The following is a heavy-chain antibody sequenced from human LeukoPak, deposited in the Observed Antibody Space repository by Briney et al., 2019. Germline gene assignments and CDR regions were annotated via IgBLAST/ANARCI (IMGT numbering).Heavy chain of an antibody. J-gene: IGHJ4*02. D-gene: IGHD3-22*01. CDR3: AKDSLRVVVIAHFDY. CDR2: ISYDGSNK. Sequence: GRSLRLSCAASGFTFSSYGMHWVRQAPGKGLEWVAVISYDGSNKYYADSVKGRFTISRDNSKNTLYLQMNSLRAEDTAVYYCAKDSLRVVVIAHFDYWGQGTLVTVSS. V-gene: IGHV3-30*18. CDR1: GFTFSSYG.